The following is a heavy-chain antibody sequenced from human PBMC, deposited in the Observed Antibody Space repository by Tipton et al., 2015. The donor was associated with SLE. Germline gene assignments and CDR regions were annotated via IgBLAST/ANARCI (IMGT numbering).Heavy chain of an antibody. Sequence: KPSETLSLTCAVYGGSFSGYYWSWIRQPPGKGLEWIGEINHSGSTNYNPSLKSRVTISVDTSKNQFSLKLSSVTAADTAVYYCASFGDSSGYYHDPFDIWGQGTMVTVSS. CDR2: INHSGST. V-gene: IGHV4-34*01. D-gene: IGHD3-22*01. CDR1: GGSFSGYY. J-gene: IGHJ3*02. CDR3: ASFGDSSGYYHDPFDI.